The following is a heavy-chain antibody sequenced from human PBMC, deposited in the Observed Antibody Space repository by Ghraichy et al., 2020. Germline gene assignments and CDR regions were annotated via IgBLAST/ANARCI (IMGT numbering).Heavy chain of an antibody. J-gene: IGHJ4*02. Sequence: GSLRLSCAASGFTFSSYAMSWVRQAPGKGLEWVSIITDSADSTNYADSVKGRFTISRDNSKNTLYLQMNSLRAEDTAVYYCAKGVTAVGGVDYWGQGTLVIVSS. D-gene: IGHD6-13*01. CDR1: GFTFSSYA. CDR3: AKGVTAVGGVDY. V-gene: IGHV3-23*01. CDR2: ITDSADST.